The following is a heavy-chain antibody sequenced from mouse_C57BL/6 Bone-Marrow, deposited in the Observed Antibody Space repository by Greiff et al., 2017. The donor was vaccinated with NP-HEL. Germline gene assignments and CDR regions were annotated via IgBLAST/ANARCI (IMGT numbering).Heavy chain of an antibody. CDR3: ARRGLTTVVATRNAMDY. CDR2: IDPSDSYT. Sequence: QVQLQQPGAELVMPGASVKLSCKASGYTFTSYWMHWVKQRPGQGLEWIGEIDPSDSYTNYNQKFKGKSTFTVDKSSSTAYMQISSLTSEDSAVYYCARRGLTTVVATRNAMDYWGQGTSVTVSS. J-gene: IGHJ4*01. CDR1: GYTFTSYW. V-gene: IGHV1-69*01. D-gene: IGHD1-1*01.